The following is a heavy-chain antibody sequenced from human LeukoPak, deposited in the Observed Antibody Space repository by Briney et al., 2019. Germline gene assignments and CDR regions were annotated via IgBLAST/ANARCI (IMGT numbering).Heavy chain of an antibody. CDR3: AKDHESDGYPCLDH. J-gene: IGHJ4*02. CDR1: GFTFSSYW. D-gene: IGHD3-22*01. CDR2: IKQDGSES. Sequence: PGGSLRLSCAASGFTFSSYWMSWVRQAPGKGLEWVANIKQDGSESYYVDSVKGRFTFSRDNAKNSLYLQINSLRAEDTAVYYCAKDHESDGYPCLDHWGLGTLVTVSS. V-gene: IGHV3-7*03.